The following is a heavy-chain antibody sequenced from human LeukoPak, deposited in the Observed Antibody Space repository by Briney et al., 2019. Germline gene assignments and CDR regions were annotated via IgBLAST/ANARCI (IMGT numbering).Heavy chain of an antibody. V-gene: IGHV4-59*01. Sequence: GSLRLSCTASGFTFGDYAMSWIRQPPGKGLEWIGYIYSSGSTNYNPSLKSRLTISVDASKNQFSLKLTSVTAADTAVYYCARAYYYGSGSYGLDYWGQGTLVTVSS. D-gene: IGHD3-10*01. CDR1: GFTFGDYA. CDR2: IYSSGST. CDR3: ARAYYYGSGSYGLDY. J-gene: IGHJ4*02.